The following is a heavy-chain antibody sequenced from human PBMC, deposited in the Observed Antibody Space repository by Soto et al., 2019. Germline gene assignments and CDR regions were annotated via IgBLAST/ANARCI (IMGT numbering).Heavy chain of an antibody. CDR1: GGSFNGYY. V-gene: IGHV4-34*01. Sequence: SETLSLTCAVYGGSFNGYYWSWIRQPPGKGLEWIGEINHSGSTNYNPSLKSRVTISVDTSKNQFSLKLSSVTAADTAVYYCARGTTPYSSSSRGDWLDPWGQGTLVTVSS. D-gene: IGHD6-6*01. J-gene: IGHJ5*02. CDR2: INHSGST. CDR3: ARGTTPYSSSSRGDWLDP.